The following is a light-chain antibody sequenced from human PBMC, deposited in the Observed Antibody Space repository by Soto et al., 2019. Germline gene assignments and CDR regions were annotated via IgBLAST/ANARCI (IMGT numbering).Light chain of an antibody. J-gene: IGLJ1*01. Sequence: QSALTQPASVSGCPGQSITISCTGTSSDVGSYNLVSWYQHHPGKAPKLMIYEVSERPSGVSNRFSGSKSGNTASLTISGLQAEDEADYYCCSYAGRTTPYVFGTGTKLTVL. CDR1: SSDVGSYNL. CDR2: EVS. V-gene: IGLV2-23*02. CDR3: CSYAGRTTPYV.